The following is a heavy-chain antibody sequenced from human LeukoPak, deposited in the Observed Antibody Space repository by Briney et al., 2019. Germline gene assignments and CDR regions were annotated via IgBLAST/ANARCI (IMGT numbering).Heavy chain of an antibody. J-gene: IGHJ6*03. CDR1: GGSISSYY. CDR2: IYYSGST. V-gene: IGHV4-59*12. CDR3: ARDSAPFWSGYPYYYYYYMDV. D-gene: IGHD3-3*01. Sequence: PSETLSLTCTVSGGSISSYYWSWIRQPPGKGLEWIGYIYYSGSTNYNPSLKSRVTISVDTSKNQFSLKLSSVTAADTAVYYCARDSAPFWSGYPYYYYYYMDVWGKGTTVTVSS.